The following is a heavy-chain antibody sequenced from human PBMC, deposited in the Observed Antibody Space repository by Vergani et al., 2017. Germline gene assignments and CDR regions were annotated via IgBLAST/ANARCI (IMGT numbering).Heavy chain of an antibody. V-gene: IGHV3-23*01. J-gene: IGHJ3*01. D-gene: IGHD5-18*01. Sequence: EVQLLESGGGLVQPGGSLRLSCAASGFTFSSYAMSWVRQAPGKGLEWVSAISGSGGSTYYADSVKGRFTISRDNSKNTLYLQMDSLKIEDTAVYYCTRLSETPMVINGFDVWGQGTMVTVSS. CDR1: GFTFSSYA. CDR2: ISGSGGST. CDR3: TRLSETPMVINGFDV.